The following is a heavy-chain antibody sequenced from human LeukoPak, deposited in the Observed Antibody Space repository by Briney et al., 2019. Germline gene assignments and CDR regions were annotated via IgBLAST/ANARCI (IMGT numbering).Heavy chain of an antibody. CDR3: AKEVIAAGGNFEY. J-gene: IGHJ4*02. D-gene: IGHD6-13*01. V-gene: IGHV3-30*18. Sequence: GGSLRLSCAASGFTFSTSIMHWVRQAPGKGLEWAAVISYDGNNKYYADSVKGRFTTSRDNSKSTLYVQMNSLRAEDTAVYYCAKEVIAAGGNFEYWGQGTLVTVSS. CDR2: ISYDGNNK. CDR1: GFTFSTSI.